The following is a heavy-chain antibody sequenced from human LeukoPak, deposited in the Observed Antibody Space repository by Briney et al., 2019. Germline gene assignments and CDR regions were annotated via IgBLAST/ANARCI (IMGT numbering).Heavy chain of an antibody. CDR3: ARDVGQQWLDNWFDP. Sequence: GASVKVSCKASGHTFTSYGISWVRQATGQGLEWMGWISAYNGNTNYAQKLQGRVTMTTDTSTSTAYMELRSLRSDDTAVYYCARDVGQQWLDNWFDPWGQGTLVTVSS. J-gene: IGHJ5*02. V-gene: IGHV1-18*01. D-gene: IGHD6-19*01. CDR2: ISAYNGNT. CDR1: GHTFTSYG.